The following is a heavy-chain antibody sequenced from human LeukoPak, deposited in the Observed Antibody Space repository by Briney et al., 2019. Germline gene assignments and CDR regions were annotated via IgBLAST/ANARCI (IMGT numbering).Heavy chain of an antibody. V-gene: IGHV1-8*01. CDR1: GYTFASYD. CDR2: MNPNSGNT. CDR3: ARGYSSSWYVPHPPNHD. Sequence: ASVKVSCKASGYTFASYDINWVRQATGQGLEWMGWMNPNSGNTGYAQKFQGRVTMTRNTSISTAYMELSSLRSEDTAVYYCARGYSSSWYVPHPPNHDWGQGTLVTVSS. J-gene: IGHJ4*02. D-gene: IGHD6-13*01.